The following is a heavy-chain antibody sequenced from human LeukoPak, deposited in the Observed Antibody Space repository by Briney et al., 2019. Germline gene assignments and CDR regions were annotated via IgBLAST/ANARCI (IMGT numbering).Heavy chain of an antibody. CDR2: ISGTGGKT. D-gene: IGHD3-10*01. V-gene: IGHV3-23*01. J-gene: IGHJ4*02. CDR1: GFTFSRYA. CDR3: AKRDWDQDDIGLYLDN. Sequence: PGGSLRLSCAASGFTFSRYAMTWVRQAPGKGLEWVSSISGTGGKTYYADSVKGRFTISRDNFKNTVHLQMNSLRAEDTALYYCAKRDWDQDDIGLYLDNWGQGTLVTVSS.